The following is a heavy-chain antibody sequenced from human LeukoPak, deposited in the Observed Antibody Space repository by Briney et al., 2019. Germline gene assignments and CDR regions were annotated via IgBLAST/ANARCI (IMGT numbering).Heavy chain of an antibody. CDR2: IYYSGST. Sequence: SETLSLTCTVSGGSISSYYWSWIRQPPGKGLEWIGYIYYSGSTNYNPSLKSRVTISVDTSKNQFSLKLSSVTAADTAVYYCARAREWELLYLDYWGQGTLVTVSS. D-gene: IGHD1-26*01. J-gene: IGHJ4*02. CDR1: GGSISSYY. CDR3: ARAREWELLYLDY. V-gene: IGHV4-59*01.